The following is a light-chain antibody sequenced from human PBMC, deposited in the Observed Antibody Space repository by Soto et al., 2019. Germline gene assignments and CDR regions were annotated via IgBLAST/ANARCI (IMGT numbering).Light chain of an antibody. Sequence: IQLTQSPSSLSASVGDRVTITCRASQVISKYLAWYQQNPGTAPKLLIYLASTLQGGVPSRFSGSGSGTDFSLTISSLQPEDVATYYCQYLNSFPLTFGGGTKVEIK. CDR3: QYLNSFPLT. CDR2: LAS. CDR1: QVISKY. J-gene: IGKJ4*02. V-gene: IGKV1-9*01.